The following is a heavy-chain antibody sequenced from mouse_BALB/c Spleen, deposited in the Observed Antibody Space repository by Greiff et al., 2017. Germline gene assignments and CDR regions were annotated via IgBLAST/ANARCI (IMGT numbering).Heavy chain of an antibody. CDR1: GYSFTGYF. J-gene: IGHJ4*01. Sequence: VQLQQSGPELVKPGASVKISCKASGYSFTGYFMYWVMQSHGKSLEWIGRINPYNGDTFYNQKFKGKATLTVDKSSSTAHMELRSLASEDSAVYYCARTARNYYPMDYWGQGTSVTVSS. V-gene: IGHV1-20*02. D-gene: IGHD1-2*01. CDR2: INPYNGDT. CDR3: ARTARNYYPMDY.